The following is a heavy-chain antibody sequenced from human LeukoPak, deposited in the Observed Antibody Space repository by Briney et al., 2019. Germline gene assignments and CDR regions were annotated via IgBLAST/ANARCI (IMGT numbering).Heavy chain of an antibody. D-gene: IGHD1-26*01. CDR3: ARIVGSTGGES. Sequence: SVKVSCKASGGTFSNIVISWVRQAPGQGLEWMGGIIAIFGTTNYAQKFQGRVTITADKSTRTVYMEMRSLRSEDTAVYYCARIVGSTGGESWGQGTMVTVPS. J-gene: IGHJ3*01. CDR1: GGTFSNIV. CDR2: IIAIFGTT. V-gene: IGHV1-69*06.